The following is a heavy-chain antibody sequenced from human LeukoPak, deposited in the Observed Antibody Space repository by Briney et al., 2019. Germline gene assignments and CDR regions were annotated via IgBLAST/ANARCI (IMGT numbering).Heavy chain of an antibody. J-gene: IGHJ4*02. V-gene: IGHV4-59*12. CDR1: GGSISSYY. CDR3: ARAPNYSGSYFTAPVYYFDY. CDR2: IYYSGST. D-gene: IGHD1-26*01. Sequence: SETLSLTCTVSGGSISSYYWSWIRQPPGKGLEWIGYIYYSGSTNYNPSLKSRVTISVDTSKNQFSLKLSSVTAADTAVYYCARAPNYSGSYFTAPVYYFDYWGQGTLVTVSS.